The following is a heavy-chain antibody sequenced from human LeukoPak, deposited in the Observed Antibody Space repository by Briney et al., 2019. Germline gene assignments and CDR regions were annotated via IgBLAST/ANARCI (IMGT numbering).Heavy chain of an antibody. V-gene: IGHV3-30*04. CDR2: ISHDGSNK. CDR1: GFTFSSYA. J-gene: IGHJ5*02. D-gene: IGHD3-10*01. CDR3: AKDYSKTSYYGSGTYYRPNWFDP. Sequence: GGSLRLSCAASGFTFSSYAMHWVRQAPGKGLEWVAVISHDGSNKYYADSVKGRLTISRDNSKNTLYLQMNSLRAEDTAVYYCAKDYSKTSYYGSGTYYRPNWFDPWGQGTLVTVSS.